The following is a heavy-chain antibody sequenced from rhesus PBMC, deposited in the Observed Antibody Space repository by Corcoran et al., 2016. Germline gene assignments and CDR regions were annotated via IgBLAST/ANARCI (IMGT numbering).Heavy chain of an antibody. J-gene: IGHJ4*01. CDR1: GGPISRGYYY. CDR3: ARVTVAAYYFDY. CDR2: ITYSGST. D-gene: IGHD4-29*01. V-gene: IGHV4-122*02. Sequence: QLQLQESGPGLVKPSETLSLTCAVSGGPISRGYYYWSWIRPPPGKGLAWIGYITYSGSTSYNPSLKSRVTISRDTSKNQFSLKLSSVTAADTAVYYCARVTVAAYYFDYWGQGVLVTVSS.